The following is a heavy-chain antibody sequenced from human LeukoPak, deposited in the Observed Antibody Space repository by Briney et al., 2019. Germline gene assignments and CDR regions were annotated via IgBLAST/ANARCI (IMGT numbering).Heavy chain of an antibody. J-gene: IGHJ3*02. CDR1: GFTFSSYY. D-gene: IGHD1-7*01. CDR3: AREARLGTTDDAPDI. CDR2: INQDEKDK. Sequence: GGSLRLSCAASGFTFSSYYMSWARQAPGKGLEWVANINQDEKDKYYADSVKGRFTISRDNAKKSLYLQMNSLRVEDTAVYYCAREARLGTTDDAPDIWGQGTMVTVSS. V-gene: IGHV3-7*01.